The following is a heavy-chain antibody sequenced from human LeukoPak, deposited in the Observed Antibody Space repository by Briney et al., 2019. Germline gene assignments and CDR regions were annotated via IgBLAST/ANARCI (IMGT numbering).Heavy chain of an antibody. J-gene: IGHJ3*02. CDR2: IIPILGIA. Sequence: SVKVSCKASEGTFSSYAISWVRQAPGQGLEWMGRIIPILGIANYAQKFQGRVTITADKSTSTAYMELSSLRSEDTAVYYCARGENNEFLWGDGAFDIWGQGTMVTVSS. V-gene: IGHV1-69*04. CDR3: ARGENNEFLWGDGAFDI. CDR1: EGTFSSYA. D-gene: IGHD3-16*01.